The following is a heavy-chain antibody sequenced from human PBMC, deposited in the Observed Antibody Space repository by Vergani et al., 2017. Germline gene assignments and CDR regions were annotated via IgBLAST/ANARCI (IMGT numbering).Heavy chain of an antibody. V-gene: IGHV3-21*01. D-gene: IGHD4-11*01. CDR1: GFTFSSYS. Sequence: EVQLVESGGGLVKPGGSLRLSCAASGFTFSSYSMNWVRQAPGKGLEWVSSISSSSSYIYYADSVKGRFTISRDNAKNSLYLQMNSLRAEDTAVYYCARVFDYSNYLDYWGQGTLVTVSS. CDR2: ISSSSSYI. J-gene: IGHJ4*02. CDR3: ARVFDYSNYLDY.